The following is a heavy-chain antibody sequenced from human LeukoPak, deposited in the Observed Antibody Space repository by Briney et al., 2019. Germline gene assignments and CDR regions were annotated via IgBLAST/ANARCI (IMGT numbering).Heavy chain of an antibody. CDR3: AATITRVVPAGTLDY. V-gene: IGHV1-2*02. D-gene: IGHD2-2*01. CDR1: GYTFTGYY. J-gene: IGHJ4*02. Sequence: ASVKVSCKASGYTFTGYYMHWVRQAPGQGLEWMGWINPNSGGTNYAQKFQGRVTMTRDTSISTAYMKLSRLRSDDTAVYYCAATITRVVPAGTLDYWGQGTLVTVSS. CDR2: INPNSGGT.